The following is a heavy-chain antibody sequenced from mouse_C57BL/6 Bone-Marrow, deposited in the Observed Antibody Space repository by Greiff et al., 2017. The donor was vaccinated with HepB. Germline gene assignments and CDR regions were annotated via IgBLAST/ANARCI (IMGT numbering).Heavy chain of an antibody. Sequence: EVQLQESGPGLVKPSQSLSLTCSVTGYSITSGYYWNWIRQFPGNKLEWMGYISYDGSNNYNPSLKNRISITRDTSKNQFFLKLNSVTTEDTATYYCARDWDYGSSFWYFDVWGTGTTVTVSS. V-gene: IGHV3-6*01. D-gene: IGHD1-1*01. CDR3: ARDWDYGSSFWYFDV. J-gene: IGHJ1*03. CDR2: ISYDGSN. CDR1: GYSITSGYY.